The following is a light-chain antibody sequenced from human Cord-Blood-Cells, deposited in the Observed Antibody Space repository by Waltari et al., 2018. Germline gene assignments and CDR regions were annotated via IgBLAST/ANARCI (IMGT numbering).Light chain of an antibody. V-gene: IGLV2-14*01. CDR3: SSYTSSSTLV. CDR1: SSDVGGYNY. CDR2: DVS. J-gene: IGLJ3*02. Sequence: QSALTPPASGSWSPGQSITISCTGTSSDVGGYNYVSWYQQHPGNAPKLMIYDVSNRPSGVSNRFSGSKSGNTASLTISGLQAEDEADYYCSSYTSSSTLVFGGGTKLTVL.